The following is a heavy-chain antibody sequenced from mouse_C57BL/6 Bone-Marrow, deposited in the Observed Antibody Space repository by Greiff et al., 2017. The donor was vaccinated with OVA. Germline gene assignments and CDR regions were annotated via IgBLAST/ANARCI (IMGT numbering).Heavy chain of an antibody. CDR2: ISDGGSYT. J-gene: IGHJ3*01. D-gene: IGHD2-5*01. CDR1: GFTFSSYA. CDR3: APYYSNFSWFAY. Sequence: EVQLVESGGGLVKPGGSLKLSCAASGFTFSSYAMSWVRQTPEKRLEWVATISDGGSYTYYPDNVKGRFTISRDNAKNNLYLQMSHLKSEDTAMYYCAPYYSNFSWFAYWGQGTLVTVSA. V-gene: IGHV5-4*01.